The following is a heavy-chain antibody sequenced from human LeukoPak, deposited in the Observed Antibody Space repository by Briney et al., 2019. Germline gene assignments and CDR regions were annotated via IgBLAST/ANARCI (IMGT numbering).Heavy chain of an antibody. CDR3: ARGREEKQWLSQLFPDLHYYYYGMDV. J-gene: IGHJ6*02. CDR2: MNPNSGNT. D-gene: IGHD6-19*01. CDR1: GYTFTSYD. V-gene: IGHV1-8*01. Sequence: ASVKVSCKASGYTFTSYDINWVRQATGQGLEWMGWMNPNSGNTGYAQKFQGRVTMTRNTSISTAYMELSSLRSEDTAVYYCARGREEKQWLSQLFPDLHYYYYGMDVWGQGTTVTVSS.